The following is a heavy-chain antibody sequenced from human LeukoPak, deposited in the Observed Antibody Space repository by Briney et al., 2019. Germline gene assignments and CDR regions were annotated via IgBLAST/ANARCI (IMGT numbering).Heavy chain of an antibody. CDR3: ARDKRITMVRGANRYFDY. D-gene: IGHD3-10*01. CDR2: IYYSGNT. Sequence: PSETLSLTCTVSGVSISSSNSYWGWIRQPPGKGLEWIGSIYYSGNTYYNASLKSQVSISIDTSKNQFSLKLSSVTAADTAVYYCARDKRITMVRGANRYFDYWGQGTLVTVSS. CDR1: GVSISSSNSY. J-gene: IGHJ4*02. V-gene: IGHV4-39*02.